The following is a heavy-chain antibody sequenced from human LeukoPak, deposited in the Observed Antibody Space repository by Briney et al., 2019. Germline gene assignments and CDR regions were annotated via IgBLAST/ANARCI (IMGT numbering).Heavy chain of an antibody. CDR1: GFIFSSYG. V-gene: IGHV3-30*02. J-gene: IGHJ3*02. CDR3: AKVSLNMVNDAFDI. D-gene: IGHD4/OR15-4a*01. Sequence: PGGSLRLSCAASGFIFSSYGMHWVRQAPDKGLEWVAFIRYDGSRKYYADSVKGRFTISRDNSKNTLYLQMNGLRAEDMAMYYCAKVSLNMVNDAFDIWGQGTMVSVSS. CDR2: IRYDGSRK.